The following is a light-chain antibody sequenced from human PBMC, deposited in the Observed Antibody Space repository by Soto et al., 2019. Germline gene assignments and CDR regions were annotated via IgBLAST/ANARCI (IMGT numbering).Light chain of an antibody. Sequence: QSALTQPASVSGSPGQSITISCTGTSSDVGGYNYVSWYQQHPGTAPKLMIYEVSNRPSGVSDRFSGSRSGNTASLTISGLQAEDESDYYCISYTSSSTWVFGGGTNVTVL. CDR3: ISYTSSSTWV. CDR1: SSDVGGYNY. CDR2: EVS. V-gene: IGLV2-14*01. J-gene: IGLJ3*02.